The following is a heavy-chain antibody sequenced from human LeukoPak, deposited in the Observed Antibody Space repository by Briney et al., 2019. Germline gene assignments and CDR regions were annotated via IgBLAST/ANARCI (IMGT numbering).Heavy chain of an antibody. CDR2: INHSGST. V-gene: IGHV4-34*01. J-gene: IGHJ4*02. CDR3: ARQTIDHKLDS. CDR1: GGSFSGYY. Sequence: PSETLSLTCAVYGGSFSGYYWSWIRQPPGKGLEWIGEINHSGSTNYNPSLKSRLSISVDTSKNQFSLKLISVTAADTAMYYCARQTIDHKLDSWGQGTLVTVSS. D-gene: IGHD5-24*01.